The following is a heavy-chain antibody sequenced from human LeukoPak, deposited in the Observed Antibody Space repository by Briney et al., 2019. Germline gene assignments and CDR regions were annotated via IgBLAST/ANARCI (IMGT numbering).Heavy chain of an antibody. D-gene: IGHD3-16*01. V-gene: IGHV4-59*01. Sequence: SETLSLTCTVPFGSIRSYHWNWIRQSPEKGLEWIGYVHHSGGAYYNPSLRGRITVSVDTSQSQFSLRLTSVTAADTAIYYCARWGGDLFWSFDLWGQGVLVTVSS. CDR1: FGSIRSYH. CDR3: ARWGGDLFWSFDL. J-gene: IGHJ4*02. CDR2: VHHSGGA.